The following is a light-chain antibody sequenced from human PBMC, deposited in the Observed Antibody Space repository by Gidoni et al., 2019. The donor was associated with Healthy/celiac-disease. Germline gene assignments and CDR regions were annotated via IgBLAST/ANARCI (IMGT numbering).Light chain of an antibody. CDR2: AAS. J-gene: IGKJ2*01. V-gene: IGKV1-39*01. CDR1: HSISSY. CDR3: QQSYSTAFT. Sequence: EIQMNQAPSSLSAAVGDRVTITGRASHSISSYLYWYQQKPGTATKLLIYAASSLQSGVPSRFSGSGSGTDSPLTISRLQPEDFATYYCQQSYSTAFTFGQXTKLEIK.